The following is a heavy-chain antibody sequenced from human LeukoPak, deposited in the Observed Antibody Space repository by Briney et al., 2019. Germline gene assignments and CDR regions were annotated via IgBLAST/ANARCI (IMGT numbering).Heavy chain of an antibody. V-gene: IGHV2-70*04. Sequence: SGPALVKPTQTLKLTCTFSGFSLSTSGMRVSWIRQPPGKALEWLARIDWDDDKFYSTSLKTRLTISRDTSKNQVVLTMTNMDPVDTATYYCARMGDGYNSGPQDAFDIWGQGTMVTVSS. D-gene: IGHD5-24*01. CDR2: IDWDDDK. CDR3: ARMGDGYNSGPQDAFDI. CDR1: GFSLSTSGMR. J-gene: IGHJ3*02.